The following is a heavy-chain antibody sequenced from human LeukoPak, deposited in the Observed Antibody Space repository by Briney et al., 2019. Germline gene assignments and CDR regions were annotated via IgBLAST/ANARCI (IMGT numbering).Heavy chain of an antibody. J-gene: IGHJ4*02. V-gene: IGHV3-53*05. D-gene: IGHD3-22*01. Sequence: PGGSLRLSCAASGFTVSSNYMSWVRQAPGKGLEWVSVIYSGGSTYYADSVKGRFTISRDNSKNTLYLQMNSLRAEDTAVYYCASSFGYYDSSGYALGYWGQGTLVTVSS. CDR3: ASSFGYYDSSGYALGY. CDR1: GFTVSSNY. CDR2: IYSGGST.